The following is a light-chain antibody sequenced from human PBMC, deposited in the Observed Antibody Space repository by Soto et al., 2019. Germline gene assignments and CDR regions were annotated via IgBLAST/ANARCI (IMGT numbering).Light chain of an antibody. CDR2: ANS. J-gene: IGLJ2*01. Sequence: QCVLTQPPSASGTPGQGVTLSCSGSSSNIGSNTVDWYQHLPGTAPKLLIYANSQRPSGVPDRFSGSKSGTSASLAISGLQSEDEADYYCAAWDDSLNGVVFGGGTKVTVL. CDR3: AAWDDSLNGVV. V-gene: IGLV1-44*01. CDR1: SSNIGSNT.